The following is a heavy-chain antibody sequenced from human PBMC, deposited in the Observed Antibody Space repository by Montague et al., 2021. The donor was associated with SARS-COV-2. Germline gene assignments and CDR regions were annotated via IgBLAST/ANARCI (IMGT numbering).Heavy chain of an antibody. CDR2: IYYSGST. J-gene: IGHJ3*02. Sequence: SETLSLTCTVSGGSIRTSSYYWGWIRQPPGKGLDWIGSIYYSGSTYYNPSLKSRVTISGDTSKNQLSLKLSSVTAADTAVYYCAMRGGALDAFDIWGQGTMVIVSS. CDR1: GGSIRTSSYY. V-gene: IGHV4-39*01. D-gene: IGHD4-17*01. CDR3: AMRGGALDAFDI.